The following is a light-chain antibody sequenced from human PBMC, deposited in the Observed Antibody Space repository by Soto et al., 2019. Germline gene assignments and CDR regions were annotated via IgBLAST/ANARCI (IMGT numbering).Light chain of an antibody. CDR2: DAS. Sequence: AIQLTQSPSSLSASVGDRVSITCRASYCISSALAWYQHKPGKAPKILIYDASSLQSVVSSRFSGSESGTECTLTISSLQPEDFATYYCQQLKTYPFTFGQGTRLEIK. CDR3: QQLKTYPFT. J-gene: IGKJ5*01. CDR1: YCISSA. V-gene: IGKV1-13*02.